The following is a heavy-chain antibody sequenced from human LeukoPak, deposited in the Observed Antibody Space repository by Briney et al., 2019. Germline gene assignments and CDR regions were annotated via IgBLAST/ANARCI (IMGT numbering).Heavy chain of an antibody. V-gene: IGHV4-39*01. D-gene: IGHD4-17*01. Sequence: PSETLSLTCTVSGGSISSSSYFWGWIRLPPGRGLGWIGSIFYSGSTYYNPSLNSRVTISIDTSKNQFSLRLSSVTAADTAVYYCARQMNTVTADYWGQGTLVTVSS. CDR3: ARQMNTVTADY. CDR1: GGSISSSSYF. J-gene: IGHJ4*02. CDR2: IFYSGST.